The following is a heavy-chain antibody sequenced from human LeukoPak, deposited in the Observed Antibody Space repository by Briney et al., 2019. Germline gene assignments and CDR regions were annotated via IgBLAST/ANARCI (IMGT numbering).Heavy chain of an antibody. Sequence: SETLSLTCTVSGDSISNYYWSWIRQPAGKGLEWIGRIYTSGSSNYNPSLKSRVTMSVDTSKNQFSLKLTSVTAADTAVYYCARVGVRVAAGTFDYWGQGTLVTVSS. V-gene: IGHV4-4*07. CDR3: ARVGVRVAAGTFDY. CDR2: IYTSGSS. D-gene: IGHD6-13*01. CDR1: GDSISNYY. J-gene: IGHJ4*02.